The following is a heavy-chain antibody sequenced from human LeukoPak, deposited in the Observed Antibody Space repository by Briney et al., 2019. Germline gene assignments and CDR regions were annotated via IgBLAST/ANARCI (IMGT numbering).Heavy chain of an antibody. CDR1: GFTFSSYS. Sequence: GGSLRLSCAASGFTFSSYSMNWVRKAPGKGLEWVSSISSSSSYIYYADSVKGRFTISRDNAKNSLYLQMNSLRAEDTAVYYCAGGRHDYYYMDAWGKGTTVTVSS. J-gene: IGHJ6*03. CDR2: ISSSSSYI. D-gene: IGHD3-16*01. CDR3: AGGRHDYYYMDA. V-gene: IGHV3-21*01.